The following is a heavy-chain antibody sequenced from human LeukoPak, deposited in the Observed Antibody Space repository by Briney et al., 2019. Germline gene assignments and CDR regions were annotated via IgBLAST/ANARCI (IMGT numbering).Heavy chain of an antibody. CDR2: IGTAGDT. Sequence: PGGSLRLSCAASGFTFSSYDMHWVRQATGKGLEWVSAIGTAGDTYYPGSVKGRFTISRENAKNSLYLQMNSLRAEDTAFYYCAKAGGSSGYYFDYWGQGTLVTVSS. J-gene: IGHJ4*02. CDR3: AKAGGSSGYYFDY. V-gene: IGHV3-13*01. D-gene: IGHD3-22*01. CDR1: GFTFSSYD.